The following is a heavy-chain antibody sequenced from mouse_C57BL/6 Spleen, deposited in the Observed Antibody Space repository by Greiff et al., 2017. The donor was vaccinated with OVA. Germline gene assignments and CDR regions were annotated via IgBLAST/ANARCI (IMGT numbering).Heavy chain of an antibody. D-gene: IGHD2-4*01. V-gene: IGHV1-4*01. CDR2: INPSSGYT. CDR1: GYTFTSYT. Sequence: QVQLQQSGAELARPGASVKMSCKASGYTFTSYTMHWVKQRPGQGLEWIGYINPSSGYTKYNQKFKDKATLTADKSSSTAYMQLSSLTSEDSAVYYCARGHDYDEWFAYWGQGTLVTVSA. CDR3: ARGHDYDEWFAY. J-gene: IGHJ3*01.